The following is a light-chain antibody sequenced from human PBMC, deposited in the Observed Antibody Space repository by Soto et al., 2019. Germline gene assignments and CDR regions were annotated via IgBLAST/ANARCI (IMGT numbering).Light chain of an antibody. CDR2: GTS. Sequence: EIVLTQSPGILSLSPGEGATLSCRASQSLSNFFLAWYQQKPGQAPRLLIYGTSIRATGIPDRFSGSGSETDFTLTVNRLEPEDFAVYYCQQYGSSPSFGQGTKVDIK. J-gene: IGKJ1*01. CDR3: QQYGSSPS. V-gene: IGKV3-20*01. CDR1: QSLSNFF.